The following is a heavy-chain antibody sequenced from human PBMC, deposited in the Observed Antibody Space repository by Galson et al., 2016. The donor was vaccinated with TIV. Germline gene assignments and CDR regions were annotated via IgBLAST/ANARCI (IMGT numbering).Heavy chain of an antibody. CDR3: AREQNYALDV. D-gene: IGHD1-7*01. J-gene: IGHJ6*02. Sequence: SLRLSCAASGFIFSDYAMNWARQTPGKGLEWISYISRSGGNSFYAESVKGRFTVSRDSLDKSVFLQMNSLRDEDTAVYFCAREQNYALDVWGSGTMVTVSS. CDR2: ISRSGGNS. CDR1: GFIFSDYA. V-gene: IGHV3-48*02.